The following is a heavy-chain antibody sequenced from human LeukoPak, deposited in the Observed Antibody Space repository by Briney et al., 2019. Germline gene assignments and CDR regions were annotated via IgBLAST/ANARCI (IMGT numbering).Heavy chain of an antibody. V-gene: IGHV4-39*01. J-gene: IGHJ3*02. CDR3: ARLPGLYTFDI. Sequence: SETLSLTCTVSGGSISSSSYYWGWIRQPPGKGLEWIGNIYYSGSTYYNPSLKSRVIISVDTSKNQFSLKLSSVTVADTSVYYCARLPGLYTFDIWGQGTLVTVSS. CDR2: IYYSGST. CDR1: GGSISSSSYY. D-gene: IGHD1-14*01.